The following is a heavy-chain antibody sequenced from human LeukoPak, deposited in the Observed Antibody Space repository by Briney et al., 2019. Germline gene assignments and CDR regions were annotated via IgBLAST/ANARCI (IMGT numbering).Heavy chain of an antibody. Sequence: GESLQISCKGSGYRFTSHWIGWVRQMPGKGLEWMGIIYPGDSDTRYSPSFQGQVTISADKSISTAYLQWSSLKASDTAMYYCAREYCDGDCYSAPFDYWGQGTLVTVSS. CDR1: GYRFTSHW. D-gene: IGHD2-21*02. CDR3: AREYCDGDCYSAPFDY. CDR2: IYPGDSDT. V-gene: IGHV5-51*01. J-gene: IGHJ4*02.